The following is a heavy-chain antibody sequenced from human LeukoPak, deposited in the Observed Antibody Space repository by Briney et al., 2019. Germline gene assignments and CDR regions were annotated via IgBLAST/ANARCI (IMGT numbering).Heavy chain of an antibody. CDR1: GGSFDRHV. Sequence: ASVEVSCKASGGSFDRHVLSWLRQAPGQGLEWMGGINPIAGTTSHAQKFQDRISITTDGSTTAYMALSSLTSGDTAVYYCARGVYSYDGSGEYAGGYYYMDVWGKGTTVTVSS. V-gene: IGHV1-69*05. CDR2: INPIAGTT. CDR3: ARGVYSYDGSGEYAGGYYYMDV. D-gene: IGHD3-22*01. J-gene: IGHJ6*03.